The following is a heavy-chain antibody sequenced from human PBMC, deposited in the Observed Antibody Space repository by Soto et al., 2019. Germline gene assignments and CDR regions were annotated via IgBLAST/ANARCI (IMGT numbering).Heavy chain of an antibody. CDR2: IIPIFGTA. D-gene: IGHD3-10*01. CDR3: ARELYYGSAFEI. J-gene: IGHJ3*02. Sequence: SVKVSCKASGGTFSSYAISWVRQAPGQGLEWMGGIIPIFGTANYAQKFQGRVTITADESTSTAYMELSSLRSEDTAVYYCARELYYGSAFEIWAQGTMVTGSS. CDR1: GGTFSSYA. V-gene: IGHV1-69*13.